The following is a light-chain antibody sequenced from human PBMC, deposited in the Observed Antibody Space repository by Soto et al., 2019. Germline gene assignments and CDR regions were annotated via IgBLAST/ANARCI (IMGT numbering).Light chain of an antibody. CDR1: QTIRTW. CDR3: QQYNSYTPLT. CDR2: KAS. Sequence: DIQMTQSPSTLSASVGDRVTITCRASQTIRTWLAWYQQKPGKAPKLLIYKASSLEGGVPSRFSGSGSETEFTLTISSLQPDDFATYYCQQYNSYTPLTLGGGTKVDTK. V-gene: IGKV1-5*03. J-gene: IGKJ4*01.